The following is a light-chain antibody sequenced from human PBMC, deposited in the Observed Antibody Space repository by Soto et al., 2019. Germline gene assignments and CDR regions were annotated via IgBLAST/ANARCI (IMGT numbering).Light chain of an antibody. V-gene: IGLV2-14*01. CDR1: RSDVGGYNY. J-gene: IGLJ1*01. CDR3: RSYTRSSTYV. CDR2: DVT. Sequence: QSVLTQPASVSGSPGQSITISCTGTRSDVGGYNYVYWHQQHPGKAPKLMIYDVTNRPSGVSDRFSGSKSGNTASLTISGLQAEDEADYYCRSYTRSSTYVFRAGTKVTVL.